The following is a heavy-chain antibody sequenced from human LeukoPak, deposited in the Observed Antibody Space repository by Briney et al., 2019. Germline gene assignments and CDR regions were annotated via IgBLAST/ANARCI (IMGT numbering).Heavy chain of an antibody. CDR2: IYSGGST. D-gene: IGHD6-13*01. V-gene: IGHV3-66*01. J-gene: IGHJ4*02. CDR3: ARDPPYSSSWYVDY. CDR1: GFTVSSNY. Sequence: GGSLRLSCAASGFTVSSNYMSWVRQAPGKGLEWVSVIYSGGSTYYADSVKGRFTISRDNSKNTLYLQMNSLRAEDTAVYYCARDPPYSSSWYVDYWGQGTLVTVSS.